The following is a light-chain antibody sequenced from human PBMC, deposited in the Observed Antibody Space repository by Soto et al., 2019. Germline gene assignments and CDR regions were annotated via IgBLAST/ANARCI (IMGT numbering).Light chain of an antibody. CDR1: SSDVGGYNY. V-gene: IGLV2-11*01. J-gene: IGLJ2*01. CDR2: DVT. CDR3: CSYAGSYTLGV. Sequence: QSVLTQPRSVSGSPGQSVTISCTGTSSDVGGYNYVSWYQQHPGKAPKLMIYDVTKRPSGVPDRFSGSKSGNTGSLTISGLLAEDEADYYCCSYAGSYTLGVFGGGTQLTVL.